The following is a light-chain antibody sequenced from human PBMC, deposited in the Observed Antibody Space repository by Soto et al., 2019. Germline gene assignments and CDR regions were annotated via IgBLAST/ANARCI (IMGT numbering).Light chain of an antibody. Sequence: QSALTQPASVSGSPGQSSTISCTGTSSDVGGYNYVSWDQHYPGKAPKPETYEVTNQPPALSNRCSAAKAGNTASLTISRLQVEDEAVYYCSSYTCSGTAVLGTWTTLTV. V-gene: IGLV2-14*01. CDR2: EVT. CDR1: SSDVGGYNY. CDR3: SSYTCSGTAV. J-gene: IGLJ1*01.